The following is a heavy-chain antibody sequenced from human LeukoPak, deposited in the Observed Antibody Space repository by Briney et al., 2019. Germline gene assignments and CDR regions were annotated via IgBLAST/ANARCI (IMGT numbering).Heavy chain of an antibody. J-gene: IGHJ6*02. Sequence: SETLSLTCTVSGGSISSSSYFWGWIRQPPGKGLEWIGSIYYSGSTYYNPSLKSRVTISVDTSKNQFSLKLSSVTAADTAVYHCARGGYYYGMDVWGQGTTVTVSS. CDR1: GGSISSSSYF. CDR2: IYYSGST. V-gene: IGHV4-39*07. CDR3: ARGGYYYGMDV.